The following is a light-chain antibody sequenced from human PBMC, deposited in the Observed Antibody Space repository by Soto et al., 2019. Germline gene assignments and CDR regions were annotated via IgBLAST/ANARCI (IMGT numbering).Light chain of an antibody. CDR1: QSVSSSY. J-gene: IGKJ4*01. V-gene: IGKV3-15*01. Sequence: EIVLTQSPGTLSLSPGERATLSCRASQSVSSSYLAWYQQKPGQAPRLLIYGASTRATGIPARFSGSGSGTEFTLTISDLQSEDFAVYYCQQYNQWPPLTFGGGTKVDIK. CDR2: GAS. CDR3: QQYNQWPPLT.